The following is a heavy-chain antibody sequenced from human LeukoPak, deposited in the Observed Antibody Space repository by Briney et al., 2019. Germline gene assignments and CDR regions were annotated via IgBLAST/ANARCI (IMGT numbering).Heavy chain of an antibody. D-gene: IGHD3-10*01. CDR2: ILYGGST. CDR1: GGSISSGSYY. Sequence: PSETLSLTCTVPGGSISSGSYYWGWIRQPPGKELEWIGNILYGGSTYYNPSLKSRVTISVDTSKNQFSLKLSSVTAADTAVYYCARRIEGSGFDWGQGTLVTVSS. J-gene: IGHJ4*02. V-gene: IGHV4-39*01. CDR3: ARRIEGSGFD.